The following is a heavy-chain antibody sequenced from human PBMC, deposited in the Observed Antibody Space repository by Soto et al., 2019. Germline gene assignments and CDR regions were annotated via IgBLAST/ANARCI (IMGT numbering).Heavy chain of an antibody. D-gene: IGHD5-12*01. V-gene: IGHV3-7*03. Sequence: PWGSLIVTCASSGFTFSSYLMSWVRQAPGKGLEWVANINQDGSEKYYVDSVKGRFTISRDNAKNSLYLQMNSLRAEDTAVYYCARVAWLQHRSLYFDYWGQGTMVTVSS. CDR2: INQDGSEK. CDR1: GFTFSSYL. J-gene: IGHJ4*02. CDR3: ARVAWLQHRSLYFDY.